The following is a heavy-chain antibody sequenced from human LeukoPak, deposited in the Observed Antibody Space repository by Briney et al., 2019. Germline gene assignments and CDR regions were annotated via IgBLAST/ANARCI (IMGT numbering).Heavy chain of an antibody. Sequence: GGSLRLSCAASGFTFSSYGMSWVRQAPGKGLGWVSAISGSGGSTYYADSVKGRFTISRDNSKNTLYLQMSSLRVEDTAVYYCAKALRVDYNYYMDVWGKGTTVTISS. J-gene: IGHJ6*03. CDR1: GFTFSSYG. CDR2: ISGSGGST. CDR3: AKALRVDYNYYMDV. V-gene: IGHV3-23*01.